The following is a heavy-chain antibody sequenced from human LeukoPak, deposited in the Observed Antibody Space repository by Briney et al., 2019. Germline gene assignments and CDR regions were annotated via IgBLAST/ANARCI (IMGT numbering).Heavy chain of an antibody. J-gene: IGHJ4*02. CDR2: INPSGGST. CDR1: GYTFSAHH. Sequence: ASVKVSCKASGYTFSAHHIHWVRHAPGQGLEWMGIINPSGGSTRYAREFQGRVTMTRDMSTRTVYMELSSLRSEDTAVYYCARDLRYCTNTNCFSKASRLGYWGQGTLVTVSS. D-gene: IGHD2-2*01. CDR3: ARDLRYCTNTNCFSKASRLGY. V-gene: IGHV1-46*01.